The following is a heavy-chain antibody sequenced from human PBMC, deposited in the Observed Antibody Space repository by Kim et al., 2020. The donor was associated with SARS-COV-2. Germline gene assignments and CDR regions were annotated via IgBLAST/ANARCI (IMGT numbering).Heavy chain of an antibody. CDR3: ARGRGGQYQRIDGFGI. J-gene: IGHJ3*02. Sequence: GGSLRLSCAASGFTFSNYAMNWVRQAPGKGLEWIAVIYSQSDYIYYSTSVRGRLTVTRDNPNNSFFLHMGSLRADDTAVYYCARGRGGQYQRIDGFGIWG. D-gene: IGHD2-2*01. CDR1: GFTFSNYA. CDR2: IYSQSDYI. V-gene: IGHV3-30*07.